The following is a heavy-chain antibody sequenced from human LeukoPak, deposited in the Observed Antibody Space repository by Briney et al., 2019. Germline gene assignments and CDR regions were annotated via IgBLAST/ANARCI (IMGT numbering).Heavy chain of an antibody. V-gene: IGHV6-1*01. J-gene: IGHJ5*02. Sequence: SQTPSLTCAISGDSVSSNSAAWNWIRQSPSRGLEWLGRTYYRSKWYNDYAVSVKSRITINPDTSKNQFSLQLNSVTPEDTAVYYCARNLYDFWSGYYKGWFDPWGQGTLVTVSS. CDR1: GDSVSSNSAA. D-gene: IGHD3-3*01. CDR2: TYYRSKWYN. CDR3: ARNLYDFWSGYYKGWFDP.